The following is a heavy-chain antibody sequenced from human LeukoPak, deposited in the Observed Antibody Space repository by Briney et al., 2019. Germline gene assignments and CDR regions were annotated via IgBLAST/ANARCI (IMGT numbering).Heavy chain of an antibody. D-gene: IGHD2-8*01. J-gene: IGHJ4*02. CDR2: MNPNRGNT. CDR1: GYTFTSYD. Sequence: APLKVSCKASGYTFTSYDIKWVRQATGHRLEWMGWMNPNRGNTGYAQKFHGRVTITRNTSISTAYMELSSLRSEDTAVYYCARDRYCTNGVCYSGFDYWGRGTLVTVSS. CDR3: ARDRYCTNGVCYSGFDY. V-gene: IGHV1-8*03.